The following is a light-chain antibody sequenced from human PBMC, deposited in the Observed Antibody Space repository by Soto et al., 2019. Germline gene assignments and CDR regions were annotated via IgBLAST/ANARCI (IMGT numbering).Light chain of an antibody. V-gene: IGKV1-12*01. CDR2: AAS. Sequence: DIQMTQSPSSVSASVGDRVAMTCQASQGISNWLAWYQQKPGEAPKFLIYAASSLQSGVPSRFSGSGSGTDFTLTISSLQPEDFATYYCQQTSSFPLTFGGGTKVDIK. CDR1: QGISNW. CDR3: QQTSSFPLT. J-gene: IGKJ4*01.